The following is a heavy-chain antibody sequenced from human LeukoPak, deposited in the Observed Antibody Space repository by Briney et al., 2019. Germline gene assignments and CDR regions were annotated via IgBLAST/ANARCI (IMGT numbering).Heavy chain of an antibody. CDR3: AKNKLEYYDILTGYYGGYYYYGMDV. D-gene: IGHD3-9*01. CDR1: GGSFSGYY. J-gene: IGHJ6*02. Sequence: SETLSLTCAVYGGSFSGYYWSWIRQPPGKGLEWIGEINHSGSTNYNPSLKSRVTISVDTSKNQFSLKLSSVTAADTAVYYCAKNKLEYYDILTGYYGGYYYYGMDVWGQGTTVTVSS. CDR2: INHSGST. V-gene: IGHV4-34*01.